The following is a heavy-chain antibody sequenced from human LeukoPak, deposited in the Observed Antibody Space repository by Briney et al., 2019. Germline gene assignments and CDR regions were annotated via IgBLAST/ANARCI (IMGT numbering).Heavy chain of an antibody. J-gene: IGHJ4*02. CDR3: AKAHSRGWFSYDY. CDR2: ISGSGSGT. Sequence: GGSLRLSDAASGFTFSRLGMAWVRQAPGKGLEWVSGISGSGSGTFYADSVKGHFTISRDNSLNTLYLQMNSLRAEDTAVYYCAKAHSRGWFSYDYWGQGTLVTVSS. CDR1: GFTFSRLG. V-gene: IGHV3-23*01. D-gene: IGHD6-19*01.